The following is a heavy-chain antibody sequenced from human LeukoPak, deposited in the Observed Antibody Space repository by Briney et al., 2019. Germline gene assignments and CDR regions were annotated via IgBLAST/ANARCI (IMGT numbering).Heavy chain of an antibody. CDR3: AKDLDGSHSIDY. J-gene: IGHJ4*02. V-gene: IGHV3-23*01. D-gene: IGHD1-26*01. Sequence: GGSLRLSCAASGFTFSGYTMSWVRQAPGKGLEWVSAISGSGGSTYYADSVKGRFTISRDNSKNTLYLQMNSLRAEDTAVYYCAKDLDGSHSIDYWGQGTLVTVSS. CDR1: GFTFSGYT. CDR2: ISGSGGST.